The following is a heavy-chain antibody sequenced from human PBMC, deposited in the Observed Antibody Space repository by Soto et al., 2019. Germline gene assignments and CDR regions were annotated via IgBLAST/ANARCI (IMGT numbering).Heavy chain of an antibody. CDR2: ISAYNGNT. CDR1: GYTFTSYC. Sequence: ASVKVSCKASGYTFTSYCISWVRQAPGQGLEWMGWISAYNGNTNYAQKLQGRVTMTTDTSTSTAYMELRSLRSDDTAVYYCARQTTVTTAGYFDYWGQGTLVTVSS. D-gene: IGHD4-17*01. CDR3: ARQTTVTTAGYFDY. V-gene: IGHV1-18*01. J-gene: IGHJ4*02.